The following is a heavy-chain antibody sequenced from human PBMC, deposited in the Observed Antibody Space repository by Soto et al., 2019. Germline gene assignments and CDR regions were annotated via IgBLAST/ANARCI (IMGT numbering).Heavy chain of an antibody. CDR3: ARETLRFLEWLSDGMDV. CDR1: GDSVSSNSAA. CDR2: TYYRSKWYN. Sequence: SQTLSLTCAISGDSVSSNSAAWNWIRQSPSRGLEWLGRTYYRSKWYNDYAVSVKSRITINPDTSKNQFSLQLKSVTPEDTAVYYCARETLRFLEWLSDGMDVWGQGTTVTVSS. D-gene: IGHD3-3*01. J-gene: IGHJ6*02. V-gene: IGHV6-1*01.